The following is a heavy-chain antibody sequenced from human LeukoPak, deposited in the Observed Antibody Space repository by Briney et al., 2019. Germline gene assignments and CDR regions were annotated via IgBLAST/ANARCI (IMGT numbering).Heavy chain of an antibody. J-gene: IGHJ3*02. Sequence: GGSLRLSCAASGFTFSNAWMSWVRQAPGKGLEWVGRIKSKTDGGTTDYAAPVKGRFTISRDDSKNTLYLQMNSLKTEDTAVYYCTTDALYAGGAFDIWGQGTVVTVSS. D-gene: IGHD5/OR15-5a*01. CDR3: TTDALYAGGAFDI. CDR2: IKSKTDGGTT. CDR1: GFTFSNAW. V-gene: IGHV3-15*01.